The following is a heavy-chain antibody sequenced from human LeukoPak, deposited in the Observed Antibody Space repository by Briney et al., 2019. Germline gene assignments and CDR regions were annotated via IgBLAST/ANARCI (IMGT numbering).Heavy chain of an antibody. CDR2: IWYDGNNK. Sequence: GRSLRLSCVASGFTFSSYGMHWVRQAPGKGLGWVVVIWYDGNNKYYADSVKGRFTISRDNSKNKVYLQMNSLRAEDTAVYYCARDRGYYGSGSHDFWGQGTLVTVSS. V-gene: IGHV3-33*01. CDR3: ARDRGYYGSGSHDF. CDR1: GFTFSSYG. J-gene: IGHJ4*02. D-gene: IGHD3-10*01.